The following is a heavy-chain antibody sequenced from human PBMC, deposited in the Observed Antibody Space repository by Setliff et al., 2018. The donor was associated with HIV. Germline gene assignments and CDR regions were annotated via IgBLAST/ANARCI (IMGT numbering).Heavy chain of an antibody. Sequence: ASVKVSCKASGGTFSSYGISWVRQAPGQGLEWMGWISAYNGNTNYAQKLQGRVTMTTDTSTSTAYMELRSLRSDDTAVYYCARGGTIFGVVKDFDYWGEGTLVTVSS. CDR3: ARGGTIFGVVKDFDY. CDR1: GGTFSSYG. V-gene: IGHV1-18*01. CDR2: ISAYNGNT. J-gene: IGHJ4*02. D-gene: IGHD3-3*01.